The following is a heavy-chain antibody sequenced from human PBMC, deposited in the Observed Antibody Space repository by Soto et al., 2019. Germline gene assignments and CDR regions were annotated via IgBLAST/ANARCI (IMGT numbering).Heavy chain of an antibody. D-gene: IGHD3-10*01. CDR3: AKATIGGSYYYGLDV. CDR2: ISDSYSNT. CDR1: GFTFSSFA. J-gene: IGHJ6*02. V-gene: IGHV3-23*01. Sequence: GGSLRLSCAASGFTFSSFAMSWGRQAPGKGLEWVSHISDSYSNTYYADSVKGRFTISRDNSKNTLFLQMSSLRAEDTAVYYCAKATIGGSYYYGLDVWGQGTTVTVSS.